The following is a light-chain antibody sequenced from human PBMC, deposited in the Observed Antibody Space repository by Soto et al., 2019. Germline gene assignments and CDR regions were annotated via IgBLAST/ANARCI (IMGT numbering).Light chain of an antibody. CDR3: NSYTSSNTYV. CDR2: EVN. Sequence: QCVLTKPPSVSVAHGQGGTISCTGTSSDVGSYNRVSWYQQPPGTAPKLMIYEVNNRPSGVPDRFSGSKSGNTASLTITGLRAEDEADYYCNSYTSSNTYVFGTGTKVTVL. J-gene: IGLJ1*01. V-gene: IGLV2-18*02. CDR1: SSDVGSYNR.